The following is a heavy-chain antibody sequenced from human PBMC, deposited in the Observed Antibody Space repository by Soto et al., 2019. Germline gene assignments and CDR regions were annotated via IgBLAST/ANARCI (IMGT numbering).Heavy chain of an antibody. CDR3: TRSDRIRLYYYDSSGYYSAYYFDY. CDR1: GFTFGDYA. Sequence: GSLRLSCTASGFTFGDYAMSWFRQAPGKGLEWVGFIRSKAYGGTTEYAASVKGRFTISRDDSKSIAYLQMNSLKTEDTAVYYCTRSDRIRLYYYDSSGYYSAYYFDYWGQGTLVTVSS. D-gene: IGHD3-22*01. CDR2: IRSKAYGGTT. J-gene: IGHJ4*02. V-gene: IGHV3-49*03.